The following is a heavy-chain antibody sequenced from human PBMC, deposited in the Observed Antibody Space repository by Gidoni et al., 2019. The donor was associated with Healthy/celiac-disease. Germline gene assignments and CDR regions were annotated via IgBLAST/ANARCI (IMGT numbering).Heavy chain of an antibody. CDR2: IYYRGST. CDR1: GGSISSYY. D-gene: IGHD5-12*01. J-gene: IGHJ4*02. V-gene: IGHV4-59*01. Sequence: QVQLQASGPGLVKPSETLSLTCTVSGGSISSYYWRWIRQPPGKGLEWIGYIYYRGSTNYNPSLKSRVTISVDTSKNQFSLKLSSVTAADTAVYYCARDYSGYDYFDYWGQGTLVTSPQ. CDR3: ARDYSGYDYFDY.